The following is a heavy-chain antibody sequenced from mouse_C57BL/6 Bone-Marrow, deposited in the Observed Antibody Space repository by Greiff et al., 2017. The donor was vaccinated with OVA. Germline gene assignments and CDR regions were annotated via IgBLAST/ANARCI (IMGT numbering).Heavy chain of an antibody. Sequence: VQLQESGAELVRPGASVTLSCKASGYTFTDYEMHWVKQTPVHGLEWIGAIDPETGGTAYNQKFKGKAILTADKSSSTAYMELRSLTSEDSAVYYCTNYDYEDYWGQGTSVTVSS. J-gene: IGHJ4*01. CDR2: IDPETGGT. CDR3: TNYDYEDY. D-gene: IGHD2-4*01. CDR1: GYTFTDYE. V-gene: IGHV1-15*01.